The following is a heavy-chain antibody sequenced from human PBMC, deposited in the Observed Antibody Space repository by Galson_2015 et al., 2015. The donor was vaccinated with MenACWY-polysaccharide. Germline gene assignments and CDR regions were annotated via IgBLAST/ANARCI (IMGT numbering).Heavy chain of an antibody. CDR1: GYTFTSYY. J-gene: IGHJ6*02. CDR3: AREVDTAMATGISYYYGMDV. Sequence: SVKVSCKASGYTFTSYYMHWVRQAPGQGLEWMGIINPSGAGTSYAQKFQGRVTMTRDTSTDTVYMELSSLRSEDTAVYYCAREVDTAMATGISYYYGMDVWSQGTTVTVSS. CDR2: INPSGAGT. D-gene: IGHD5-18*01. V-gene: IGHV1-46*01.